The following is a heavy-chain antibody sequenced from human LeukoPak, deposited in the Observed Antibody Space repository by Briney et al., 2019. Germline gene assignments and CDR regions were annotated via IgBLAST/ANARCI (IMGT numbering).Heavy chain of an antibody. V-gene: IGHV4-38-2*01. CDR1: GYSINSGHY. Sequence: SENLSRNCAVSGYSINSGHYWGWIRQPPGKGLEWIGSGYYSGTTHYNPSLKSRVSISVDTSKNQFALKLSSVTAADTAVYFCARVRGFLDYWGQGTRVIVTA. D-gene: IGHD3-10*01. CDR3: ARVRGFLDY. J-gene: IGHJ4*02. CDR2: GYYSGTT.